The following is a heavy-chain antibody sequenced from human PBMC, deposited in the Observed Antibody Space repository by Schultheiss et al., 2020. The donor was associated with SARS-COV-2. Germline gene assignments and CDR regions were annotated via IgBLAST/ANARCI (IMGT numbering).Heavy chain of an antibody. CDR2: IYHSGST. CDR3: ARDLSLPGSYKYYGMDV. Sequence: SETLSLTCTVSGGSISSGDYYWSWIRQPPGKGLEWIGSIYHSGSTYYNPSLKSRVTISVDRSKNQFSLKLSSVTAADTAVYYCARDLSLPGSYKYYGMDVWGQGTTVTVSS. J-gene: IGHJ6*02. V-gene: IGHV4-39*07. CDR1: GGSISSGDYY. D-gene: IGHD3-10*01.